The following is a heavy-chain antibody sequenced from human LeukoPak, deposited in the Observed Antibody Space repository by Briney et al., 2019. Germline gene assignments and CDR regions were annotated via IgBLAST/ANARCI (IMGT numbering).Heavy chain of an antibody. CDR1: GSTFSSYA. CDR3: AKDLTGGYYPYFDY. Sequence: GGSLRLSCAASGSTFSSYAMSWVRQAPGKGLEWVSAISGSGGSTYYADSVKGRFTISRDNSKNTLYLQMNSLRAEDTAVYYCAKDLTGGYYPYFDYWGQGTLVTVTS. V-gene: IGHV3-23*01. CDR2: ISGSGGST. J-gene: IGHJ4*02. D-gene: IGHD3-22*01.